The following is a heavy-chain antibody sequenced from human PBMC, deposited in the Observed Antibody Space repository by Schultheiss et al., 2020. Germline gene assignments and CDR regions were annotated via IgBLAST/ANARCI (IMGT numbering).Heavy chain of an antibody. D-gene: IGHD6-13*01. V-gene: IGHV4-4*02. J-gene: IGHJ1*01. CDR2: IYHSGST. CDR1: GGSISSSNW. Sequence: SETLSLTCAVSGGSISSSNWWSWVRQPPGKGLEWIGEIYHSGSTNYNPSLKSRVTISVDTSKNQFSLKLSSVTAADTAVYYCARASSWYLHFQHWGQGTLVTVSS. CDR3: ARASSWYLHFQH.